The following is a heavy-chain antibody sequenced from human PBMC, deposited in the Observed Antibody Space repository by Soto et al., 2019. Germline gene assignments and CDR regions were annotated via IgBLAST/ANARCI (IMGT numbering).Heavy chain of an antibody. J-gene: IGHJ5*02. D-gene: IGHD2-8*01. CDR1: GFTFSSYS. V-gene: IGHV3-21*01. CDR3: ARDLDCTNGVCYKVGGVWFDP. CDR2: ISSSSSYI. Sequence: GGSLRLSCAASGFTFSSYSMNWVRQAPGKGLEWVSSISSSSSYIYYADSVKGRFTISRDNAKNSLYLQMNSLRAEDTAVYYCARDLDCTNGVCYKVGGVWFDPWGQGTLVTVSS.